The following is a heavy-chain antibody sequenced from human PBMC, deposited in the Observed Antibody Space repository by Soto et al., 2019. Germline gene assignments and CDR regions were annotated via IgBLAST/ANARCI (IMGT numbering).Heavy chain of an antibody. CDR3: ARDHSSSYYYYGMDV. J-gene: IGHJ6*02. CDR2: INHSGST. Sequence: PSDTLSLTCAVYGGSFSGYYWSWIRQPPGKGLEWIGEINHSGSTNYNPSLKSQVTISVDTSKNQFSLKLSSVTAADTAVYYCARDHSSSYYYYGMDVWGQGTTVT. V-gene: IGHV4-34*01. CDR1: GGSFSGYY.